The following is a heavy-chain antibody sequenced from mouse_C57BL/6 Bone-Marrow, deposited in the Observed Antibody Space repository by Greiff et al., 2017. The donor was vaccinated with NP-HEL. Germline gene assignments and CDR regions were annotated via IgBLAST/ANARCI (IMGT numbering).Heavy chain of an antibody. CDR3: AGGVITTVVAHWYFDV. Sequence: QVQLKQSGAELMKPGASVKLSCKATGYTFTGYWIEWVKQRPGHGLEWIGEILPGSGSTNYNEKFKGKATFTADTSSNTAYMQLSSLTTEDSAIYYCAGGVITTVVAHWYFDVWGTGTTVTVSS. CDR2: ILPGSGST. D-gene: IGHD1-1*01. V-gene: IGHV1-9*01. CDR1: GYTFTGYW. J-gene: IGHJ1*03.